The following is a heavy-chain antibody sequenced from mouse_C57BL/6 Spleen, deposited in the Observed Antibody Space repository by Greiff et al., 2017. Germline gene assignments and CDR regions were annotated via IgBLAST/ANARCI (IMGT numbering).Heavy chain of an antibody. CDR3: ARSLLRYTYYFDY. J-gene: IGHJ2*01. Sequence: EVQLQESGGGLVKPGGSLKLSCAASGFTFSDYGMHWVRQAPEKGLEWVAYISSGSSTIYYADTVKGRFTISRDNAKNTLFLQMTSLRSEDTAMYYCARSLLRYTYYFDYWGQGTTLTVSS. CDR2: ISSGSSTI. CDR1: GFTFSDYG. D-gene: IGHD1-1*01. V-gene: IGHV5-17*01.